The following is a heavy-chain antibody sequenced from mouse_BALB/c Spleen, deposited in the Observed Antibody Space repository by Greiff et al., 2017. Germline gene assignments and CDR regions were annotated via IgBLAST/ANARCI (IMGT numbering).Heavy chain of an antibody. CDR1: GFTFSSYA. J-gene: IGHJ2*01. Sequence: EVHLVESGGGLVKPGGSLKLSCAASGFTFSSYAMSWVRQTPEKRLEWVASISSGGSTYYPDSVKGRFTISRDNARNILYLQMSSLRSEDTAMYYCARGSYDGYFDYWGQGTTLTVSS. CDR3: ARGSYDGYFDY. D-gene: IGHD2-3*01. V-gene: IGHV5-6-5*01. CDR2: ISSGGST.